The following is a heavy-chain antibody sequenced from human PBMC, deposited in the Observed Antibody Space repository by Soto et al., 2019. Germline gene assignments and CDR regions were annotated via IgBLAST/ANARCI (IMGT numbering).Heavy chain of an antibody. CDR3: AGDGPGGAWGWFDP. J-gene: IGHJ5*02. CDR2: IWYDGSNK. Sequence: QVQLVESGGGVVQAGMSLRLSCAASGYTFIRYGMHWVRQAPGKGLEWVAVIWYDGSNKYYADSVKGRFTISRDNPKNAVFLQMDSLRVEDTALYYCAGDGPGGAWGWFDPWGQGTLVSVSS. CDR1: GYTFIRYG. V-gene: IGHV3-33*01. D-gene: IGHD3-10*01.